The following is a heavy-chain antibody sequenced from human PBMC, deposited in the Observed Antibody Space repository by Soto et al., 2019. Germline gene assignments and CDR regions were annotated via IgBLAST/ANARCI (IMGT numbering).Heavy chain of an antibody. J-gene: IGHJ4*02. D-gene: IGHD3-10*01. Sequence: EVQLVESGGGLVQPGGSLRLSCAASGFTFSGSWMHWVRQAPGKGLIWVSRINDDGSATSYADFVKGRFTISRDNAKDTLFLQMNGLRAEDTAVYYCARGFFGSGTANDYWGQGTLVTVSS. CDR2: INDDGSAT. CDR3: ARGFFGSGTANDY. CDR1: GFTFSGSW. V-gene: IGHV3-74*01.